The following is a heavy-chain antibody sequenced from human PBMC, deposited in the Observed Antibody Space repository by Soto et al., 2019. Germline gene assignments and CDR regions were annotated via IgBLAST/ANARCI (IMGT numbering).Heavy chain of an antibody. V-gene: IGHV3-30*18. CDR3: AKDKAIVVVITGMDV. CDR1: GFTFSSYG. J-gene: IGHJ6*02. D-gene: IGHD3-22*01. CDR2: ISYDGSNK. Sequence: PGGSLRLSCAASGFTFSSYGMHWVRQAPGKGLEWVAVISYDGSNKYYADSVKGRFTISRDNSKNTLYLQMNSPRAEDTAVYYCAKDKAIVVVITGMDVWGQGTTVTVSS.